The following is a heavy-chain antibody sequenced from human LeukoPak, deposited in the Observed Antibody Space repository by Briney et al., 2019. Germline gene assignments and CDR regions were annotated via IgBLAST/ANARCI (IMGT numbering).Heavy chain of an antibody. D-gene: IGHD4-11*01. CDR1: GHSISSYY. V-gene: IGHV4-59*01. Sequence: PSETLSLTCTVSGHSISSYYWSWIRQPPGKGLEWIGYIYYSGSTNYNPSLKSRVTISVDTSKNQFSLKLSSVTAADTAVYYCAREGDYSKSFYDYWGQGTLVTVSS. CDR3: AREGDYSKSFYDY. J-gene: IGHJ4*02. CDR2: IYYSGST.